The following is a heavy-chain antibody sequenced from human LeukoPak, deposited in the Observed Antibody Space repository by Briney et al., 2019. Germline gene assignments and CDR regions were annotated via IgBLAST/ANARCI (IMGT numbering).Heavy chain of an antibody. CDR2: IIPIFGTA. CDR3: ATDRGELLNDY. J-gene: IGHJ4*02. D-gene: IGHD1-26*01. Sequence: ASVKVPCKASGGTFSSYAISWVRQAPGQGREWMGGIIPIFGTANYAQKFQGRVTITADESTSTAYMELSSLRSEDTAVYYCATDRGELLNDYWGQGTLVTVSS. CDR1: GGTFSSYA. V-gene: IGHV1-69*01.